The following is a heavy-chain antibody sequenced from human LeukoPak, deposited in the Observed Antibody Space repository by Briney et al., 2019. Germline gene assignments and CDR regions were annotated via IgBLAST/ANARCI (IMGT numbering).Heavy chain of an antibody. CDR1: GFTFNNYG. D-gene: IGHD3-22*01. CDR2: ISSSGNTI. CDR3: ALNYYDSSGYFEYFQH. Sequence: PGGSLRLSCAASGFTFNNYGMNWVRQAPGKGLEWVSYISSSGNTIYYADSVKGRFTISRDNAKNSLYLQMNSLRAEDTAVYYCALNYYDSSGYFEYFQHWGQGTLVTVSS. J-gene: IGHJ1*01. V-gene: IGHV3-48*03.